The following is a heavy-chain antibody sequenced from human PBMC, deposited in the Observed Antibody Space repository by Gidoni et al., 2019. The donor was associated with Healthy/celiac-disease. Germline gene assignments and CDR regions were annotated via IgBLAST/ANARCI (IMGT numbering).Heavy chain of an antibody. J-gene: IGHJ5*02. CDR2: MSRSSSTI. CDR3: ARGGYCSGGSCYSSWFDP. CDR1: GFPFSSYG. D-gene: IGHD2-15*01. V-gene: IGHV3-48*01. Sequence: EVQLVEAGGGLVQPGGSLSLSCAASGFPFSSYGRTWVRQAPGKGLEWVSYMSRSSSTIYYADSEKGRFTISRDNAKNSLYLQMNSLRAEDTAVYYCARGGYCSGGSCYSSWFDPWGQGTLVTVSS.